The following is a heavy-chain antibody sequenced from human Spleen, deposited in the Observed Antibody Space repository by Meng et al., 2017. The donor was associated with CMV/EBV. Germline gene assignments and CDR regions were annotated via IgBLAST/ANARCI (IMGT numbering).Heavy chain of an antibody. D-gene: IGHD3-10*01. Sequence: LSCAASGFTFSDHYMDWVRQAPGKGLEWVGRSRNKANSYTTEYAASVKGRFTISRDDSKNSLYLQMNSLKTEDTAVYYCARGELVDWGQGTLVTVSS. CDR1: GFTFSDHY. V-gene: IGHV3-72*01. CDR3: ARGELVD. J-gene: IGHJ4*02. CDR2: SRNKANSYTT.